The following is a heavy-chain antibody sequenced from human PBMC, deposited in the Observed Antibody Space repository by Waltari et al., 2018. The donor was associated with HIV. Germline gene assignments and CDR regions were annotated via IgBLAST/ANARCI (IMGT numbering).Heavy chain of an antibody. V-gene: IGHV3-73*01. Sequence: EVQLVESGGGLVQPGGSLKLSCAASGFTFSGSAMHWARQASGKGLGGVGRMRSKANSYATAYAASVKGRFTISRDDSKNTAYLQMNSLKTEDTAVYYCGGIPGGYWGQGTLVTVSS. CDR3: GGIPGGY. CDR2: MRSKANSYAT. D-gene: IGHD3-16*01. CDR1: GFTFSGSA. J-gene: IGHJ4*02.